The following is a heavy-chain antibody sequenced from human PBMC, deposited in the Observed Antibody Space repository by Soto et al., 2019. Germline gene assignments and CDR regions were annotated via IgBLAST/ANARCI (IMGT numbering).Heavy chain of an antibody. Sequence: GASVKVSCKACGYTFASCSMCWVRQAPGQGLEWMGIINPSGGSTSYAQKFQGRVTMTRDTSTSTVYMELSSLRSEDTAVYYCARESFGYYDSSGYFDYWGQGTLVTVSS. CDR1: GYTFASCS. CDR2: INPSGGST. D-gene: IGHD3-22*01. V-gene: IGHV1-46*01. J-gene: IGHJ4*02. CDR3: ARESFGYYDSSGYFDY.